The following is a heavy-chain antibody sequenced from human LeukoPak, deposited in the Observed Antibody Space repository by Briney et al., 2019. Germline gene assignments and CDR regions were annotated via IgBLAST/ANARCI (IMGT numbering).Heavy chain of an antibody. V-gene: IGHV1-69*05. CDR3: AREFNGSGRFDY. Sequence: SVKVSCKASGGTFSSYAISWVRQAPGQGLEWMGGIIPIFGTANYAQKFQGRITITTDESTSTVYMELSSLRSEDTAVYYCAREFNGSGRFDYWGQGTLVTVSS. CDR1: GGTFSSYA. J-gene: IGHJ4*02. CDR2: IIPIFGTA. D-gene: IGHD3-10*01.